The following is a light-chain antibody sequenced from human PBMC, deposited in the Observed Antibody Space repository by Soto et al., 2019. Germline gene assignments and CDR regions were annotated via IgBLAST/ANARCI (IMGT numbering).Light chain of an antibody. CDR2: KAS. CDR1: QSINSC. V-gene: IGKV1-5*03. Sequence: DIQMTKSPSTLSASVGDRVNITCRASQSINSCLAWYQQKPGKAPKLLIYKASSLESGVPSRFSGSGPGTEFNLTISRLQPDDFETYYCQQYNSYLYTFGQGTKVE. CDR3: QQYNSYLYT. J-gene: IGKJ2*01.